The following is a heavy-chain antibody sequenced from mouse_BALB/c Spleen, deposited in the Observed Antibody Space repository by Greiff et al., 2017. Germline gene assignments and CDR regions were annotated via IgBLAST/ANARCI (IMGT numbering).Heavy chain of an antibody. CDR2: IYPGDGDT. CDR1: GYTFTSYW. J-gene: IGHJ4*01. CDR3: AREVLSRDYYAMDY. V-gene: IGHV1-87*01. D-gene: IGHD1-1*02. Sequence: QVQLKESGAELARPGASVKLSCKASGYTFTSYWMQWVKQRPGQGLEWIGAIYPGDGDTRYTQKFKGKATLTADKSSSTAYMQLSSLASEDSAVYYCAREVLSRDYYAMDYWGQGTSVTVSS.